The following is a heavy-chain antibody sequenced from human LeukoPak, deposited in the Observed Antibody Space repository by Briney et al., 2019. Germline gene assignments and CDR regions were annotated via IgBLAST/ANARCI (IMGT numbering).Heavy chain of an antibody. V-gene: IGHV1-69*02. CDR2: IIPILGIA. CDR1: GGTFSSYT. CDR3: ARALEMATSAWSHGHQKYYFDY. J-gene: IGHJ4*02. Sequence: GASVKVSCKASGGTFSSYTISWVRQAPGQGLEWMGRIIPILGIANYAQKFQGRVTITADKPTSTAYMELSSLRSEDTAVYYCARALEMATSAWSHGHQKYYFDYWGQGTLVTVSS. D-gene: IGHD5-24*01.